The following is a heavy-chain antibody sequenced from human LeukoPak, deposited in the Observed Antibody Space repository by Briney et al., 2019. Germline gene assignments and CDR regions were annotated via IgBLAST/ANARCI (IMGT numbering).Heavy chain of an antibody. CDR3: ARDRWGGSGTQDYCDY. V-gene: IGHV3-21*01. CDR2: ISSSSSYI. D-gene: IGHD3-10*01. J-gene: IGHJ4*02. Sequence: PGGSLRLSCAASGFTFSSYSMNWVRQAPGKGLEWVSSISSSSSYIYYADSVKGRFTISRDNAKNSLYLQMSSLRAEDTAVYYCARDRWGGSGTQDYCDYWGQGTLVTVSS. CDR1: GFTFSSYS.